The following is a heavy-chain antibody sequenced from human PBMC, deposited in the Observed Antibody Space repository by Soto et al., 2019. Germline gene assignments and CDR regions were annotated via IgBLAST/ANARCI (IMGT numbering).Heavy chain of an antibody. V-gene: IGHV4-59*01. CDR2: IYYSGST. CDR1: GGSISSYY. CDR3: ARGSGSSGWENWFDP. Sequence: QVQLQESGPGLVKPSETLSLTCTVSGGSISSYYWSWIRQPPGKGLEWIGYIYYSGSTNYNPSLKSRVTISVDTSKNQFSLKLSSVTAADTAVYYCARGSGSSGWENWFDPWGQGTLVTVYS. D-gene: IGHD6-19*01. J-gene: IGHJ5*02.